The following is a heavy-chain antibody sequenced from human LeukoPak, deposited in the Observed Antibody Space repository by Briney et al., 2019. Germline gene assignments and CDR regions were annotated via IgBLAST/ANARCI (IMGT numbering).Heavy chain of an antibody. J-gene: IGHJ3*01. Sequence: ASVKVSCKASGYTFTSNVMSWVRQAPGQGLEWIGWINTYTGNPTYAQGFTGRFVFSLDTSVRTAYLQISSLKPEDTAVYYCARDPGTTGQVAFDFWGQGTMVTVSS. D-gene: IGHD1-1*01. CDR1: GYTFTSNV. CDR2: INTYTGNP. V-gene: IGHV7-4-1*02. CDR3: ARDPGTTGQVAFDF.